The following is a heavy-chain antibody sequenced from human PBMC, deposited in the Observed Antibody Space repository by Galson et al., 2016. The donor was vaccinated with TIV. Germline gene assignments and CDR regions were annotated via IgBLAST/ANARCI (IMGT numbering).Heavy chain of an antibody. CDR3: ARMSLLGALDV. CDR2: IFPNDSDI. J-gene: IGHJ3*01. V-gene: IGHV5-51*03. CDR1: GYNFRSYW. Sequence: GAEVKKPGESLKISCKDSGYNFRSYWIAWVRQMPGKGFEWLGIIFPNDSDIRYSPYFRGLVTMSADKSTSTAYLQCSSLKASDTAMYYCARMSLLGALDVWGQGTMVIVSS. D-gene: IGHD3-16*01.